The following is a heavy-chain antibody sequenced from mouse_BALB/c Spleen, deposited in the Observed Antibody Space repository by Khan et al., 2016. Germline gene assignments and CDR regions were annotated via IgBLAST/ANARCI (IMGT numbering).Heavy chain of an antibody. CDR3: AREDEDYFDY. V-gene: IGHV3-2*02. J-gene: IGHJ2*01. CDR2: ISYSGST. CDR1: GYSITSDYA. Sequence: EVQLQESGPGLVKPSQSLSLTCTVTGYSITSDYAWNWIRQFPGNKLEWMGYISYSGSTSYNPYLKSRISITRDTSTNQFFLQLNSMTTEDTATYYCAREDEDYFDYWGQGTTLTVSS.